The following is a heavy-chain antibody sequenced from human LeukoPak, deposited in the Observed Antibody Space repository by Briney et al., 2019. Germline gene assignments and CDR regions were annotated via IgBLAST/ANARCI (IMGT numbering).Heavy chain of an antibody. J-gene: IGHJ4*02. Sequence: GESLKISCKGSGYSFTSYWIGWVRQMPGKGLEWMGIIYPGDSDTRYSPSFQGQVTISADKSISTAYLQCSSLKASDTAMYYCARHGIAAAGTGSWGFDYWGQGTLVTVSS. CDR2: IYPGDSDT. CDR3: ARHGIAAAGTGSWGFDY. CDR1: GYSFTSYW. D-gene: IGHD6-13*01. V-gene: IGHV5-51*01.